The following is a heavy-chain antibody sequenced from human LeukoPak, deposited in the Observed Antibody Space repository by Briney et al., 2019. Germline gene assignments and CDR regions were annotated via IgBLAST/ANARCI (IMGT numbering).Heavy chain of an antibody. V-gene: IGHV4-31*03. J-gene: IGHJ4*02. CDR3: ASGSPNGAAAGIPFDY. CDR1: GGSISSGGYY. CDR2: IYYSGST. D-gene: IGHD6-13*01. Sequence: SQTLSLTCTVSGGSISSGGYYWSWIRQHPGKGLEWIGYIYYSGSTYYNPSLKSRVTIPVDTSKNQFSLKLSSVTAADTAVYYCASGSPNGAAAGIPFDYWGQGTLVTVSS.